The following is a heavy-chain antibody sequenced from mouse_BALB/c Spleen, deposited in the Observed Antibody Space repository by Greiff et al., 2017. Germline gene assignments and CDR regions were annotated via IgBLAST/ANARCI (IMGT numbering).Heavy chain of an antibody. CDR3: AKTYGNYFPFAY. D-gene: IGHD2-1*01. CDR1: GFTFSSYA. V-gene: IGHV5-9-4*01. Sequence: EVKLVESGGGLVKPGGSLKLSCAASGFTFSSYAMSWVRQSPEKRLEWVAEISSGGSYTYYPDTVTGRFTISRDNAKNTLYLEMSSLRSEDTAMYYCAKTYGNYFPFAYWGQGTLVTVSA. J-gene: IGHJ3*01. CDR2: ISSGGSYT.